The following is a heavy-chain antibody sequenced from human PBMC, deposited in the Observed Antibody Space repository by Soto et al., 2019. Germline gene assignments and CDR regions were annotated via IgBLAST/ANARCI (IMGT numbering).Heavy chain of an antibody. D-gene: IGHD3-10*01. J-gene: IGHJ3*02. Sequence: SETLSLTCTVSGGSINNHYWSWIRQPPGKGLEWIGEINHSGSTNYNPSLKSRVTISVDTSKNQFSLKLSSVTAADTAVYYCARGLGLPRRYYYCSGSYYQNSGAFDIWGQGTMVTVS. CDR2: INHSGST. V-gene: IGHV4-34*01. CDR3: ARGLGLPRRYYYCSGSYYQNSGAFDI. CDR1: GGSINNHY.